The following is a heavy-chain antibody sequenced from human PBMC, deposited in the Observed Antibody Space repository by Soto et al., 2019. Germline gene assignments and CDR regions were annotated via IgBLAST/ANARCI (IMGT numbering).Heavy chain of an antibody. CDR1: GFTFSSYW. V-gene: IGHV3-74*01. Sequence: GGSLRLSCAASGFTFSSYWMHWVRQAPGKGLVWVSRISSDGSSTNYADSVKGRFTISRDNAKNTLYLKMNSLRAEDTAGDYCASVGWDIVVLPAAPASNYYYYGLDVWGQGTPVTVSS. CDR3: ASVGWDIVVLPAAPASNYYYYGLDV. J-gene: IGHJ6*02. CDR2: ISSDGSST. D-gene: IGHD2-2*01.